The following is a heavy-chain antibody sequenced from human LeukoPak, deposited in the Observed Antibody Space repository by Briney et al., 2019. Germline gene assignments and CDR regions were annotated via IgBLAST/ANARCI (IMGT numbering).Heavy chain of an antibody. Sequence: GASVKVSCKASGGTFSSYAISWVRRAPGQGLEWMGGIIPIFGTANYAQKFQGRVTITADESTSTAYMELSSLRSEDTAVYYCARAEPDSSGWYPPYYYYMDVWGKGTTVTVSS. CDR1: GGTFSSYA. V-gene: IGHV1-69*13. CDR3: ARAEPDSSGWYPPYYYYMDV. D-gene: IGHD6-19*01. J-gene: IGHJ6*03. CDR2: IIPIFGTA.